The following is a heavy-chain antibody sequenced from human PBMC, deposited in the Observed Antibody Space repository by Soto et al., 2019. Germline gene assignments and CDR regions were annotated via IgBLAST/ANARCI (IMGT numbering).Heavy chain of an antibody. CDR1: GFTVSRNY. D-gene: IGHD6-13*01. J-gene: IGHJ6*02. V-gene: IGHV3-53*01. Sequence: LILSCVASGFTVSRNYMRWFRQAPVKGLECVSLIYSGGSTYYADSVKGRFTISRDNSKNTLFLHMNSLRAEDTAVYYCARDRSSSCSYYYGVDVWGQGTTVTVSS. CDR3: ARDRSSSCSYYYGVDV. CDR2: IYSGGST.